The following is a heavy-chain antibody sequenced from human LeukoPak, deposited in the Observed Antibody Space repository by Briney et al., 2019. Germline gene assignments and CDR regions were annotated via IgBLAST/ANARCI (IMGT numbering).Heavy chain of an antibody. V-gene: IGHV3-11*01. CDR2: ISSSGSTI. Sequence: GGSLRLSCAAPGFTFSDYYMSWIRQAPGKGLEWVSYISSSGSTIYYADSVKGRFTISRGNAKNSLYLQMNSLRAEDTAVYYCARDSVTTMIVINWGQGTLVTVSS. D-gene: IGHD3-22*01. CDR3: ARDSVTTMIVIN. J-gene: IGHJ4*02. CDR1: GFTFSDYY.